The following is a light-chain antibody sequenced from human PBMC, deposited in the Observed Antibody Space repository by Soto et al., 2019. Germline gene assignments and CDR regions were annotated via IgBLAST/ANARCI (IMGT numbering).Light chain of an antibody. V-gene: IGLV2-14*01. CDR1: SSDVGGYNY. J-gene: IGLJ3*02. Sequence: QSALTQPASVSGSPGQSITISCTGTSSDVGGYNYVSWYQQHPGKAPKLMIYEVSNRPSGVSNRFSGSKSGNTASLTISGLQAEDEADYSSSSTRVFGGGNKLTVL. CDR3: SSTRV. CDR2: EVS.